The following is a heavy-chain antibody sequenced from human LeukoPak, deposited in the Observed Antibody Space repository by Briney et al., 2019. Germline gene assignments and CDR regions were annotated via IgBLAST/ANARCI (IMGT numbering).Heavy chain of an antibody. D-gene: IGHD3-10*01. CDR3: AKGHSGSYSPLFHY. V-gene: IGHV3-48*01. Sequence: GGSLRLSCVASGFTFSDYSLTWVRQAPGKGLDWVSYISGASTTIYYAESVKGRFTISRDNSQNTLYLQMNSLSAEDTAVYYCAKGHSGSYSPLFHYWGQGTLVTVSS. CDR1: GFTFSDYS. CDR2: ISGASTTI. J-gene: IGHJ4*02.